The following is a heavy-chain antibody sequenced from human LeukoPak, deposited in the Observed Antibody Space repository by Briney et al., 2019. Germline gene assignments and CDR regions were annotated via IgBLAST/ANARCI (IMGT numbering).Heavy chain of an antibody. Sequence: GGSLRLSCAAPGFTFSSSWMSWVRQAPGKGLEWVADIKQDGSEKYYVDSVKGRFTISRDNAKNSLYLQMNSLRAEDTAVYYCARGINDLDYWGQGTLVTVSS. CDR3: ARGINDLDY. J-gene: IGHJ4*02. D-gene: IGHD1-1*01. CDR2: IKQDGSEK. V-gene: IGHV3-7*03. CDR1: GFTFSSSW.